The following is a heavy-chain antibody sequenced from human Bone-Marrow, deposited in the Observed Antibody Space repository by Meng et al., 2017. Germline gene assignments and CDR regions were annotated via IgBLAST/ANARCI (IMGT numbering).Heavy chain of an antibody. J-gene: IGHJ4*02. CDR2: IKSNTDGGTA. D-gene: IGHD1-26*01. V-gene: IGHV3-15*01. Sequence: GGVLRRPWGSLTLSCSAYGFYLNYAGCGGVRRAPGKGLEWVGRIKSNTDGGTAEYAAPVTGRFTISRDDSKSTLYLQMSGLRIDDTGVYYCTWDDKAVSEYWGQGTLVTVSS. CDR1: GFYLNYAG. CDR3: TWDDKAVSEY.